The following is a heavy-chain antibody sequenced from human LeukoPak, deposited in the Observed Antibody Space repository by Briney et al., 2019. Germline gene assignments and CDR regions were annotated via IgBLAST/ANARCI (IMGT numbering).Heavy chain of an antibody. Sequence: PSETLSLTCTVSGGSISNYYWSWIRQPPGKGLEWIGYIYYSRSTNYNPSLKSRVTISVDTSKNQFSLKLSSVTAADTAIYYCAQGEMATVSFDYWGQGTLVTVSS. CDR1: GGSISNYY. J-gene: IGHJ4*02. CDR3: AQGEMATVSFDY. CDR2: IYYSRST. V-gene: IGHV4-59*01. D-gene: IGHD5-24*01.